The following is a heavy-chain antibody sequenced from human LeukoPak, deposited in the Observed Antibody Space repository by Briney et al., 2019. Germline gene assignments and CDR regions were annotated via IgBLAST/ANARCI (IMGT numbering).Heavy chain of an antibody. Sequence: GASVKVSCKASGYTFSSYGISWVRQAPGQGLEWMGWISAYNGNTNYAQKFQGRVTMTTETSTSTAYMELRSLRSDDTAVYYCARDSFRVVTAILDTFDIWGQGTMVTVSS. J-gene: IGHJ3*02. CDR1: GYTFSSYG. CDR3: ARDSFRVVTAILDTFDI. V-gene: IGHV1-18*01. D-gene: IGHD2-21*02. CDR2: ISAYNGNT.